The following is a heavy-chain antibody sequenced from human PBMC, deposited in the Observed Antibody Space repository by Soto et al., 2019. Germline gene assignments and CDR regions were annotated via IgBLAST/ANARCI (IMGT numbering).Heavy chain of an antibody. D-gene: IGHD6-6*01. CDR2: INHSGST. CDR3: ARGYRYSSSPRLDY. J-gene: IGHJ4*02. CDR1: GGSFSGYY. V-gene: IGHV4-34*01. Sequence: SETLSLTCAVYGGSFSGYYWSWIRQPPGKGLEWIGEINHSGSTNYNPSLKSRVTISVDTSKNQFSLKLSSVTAADTAVYYCARGYRYSSSPRLDYWGQGTLVTVSS.